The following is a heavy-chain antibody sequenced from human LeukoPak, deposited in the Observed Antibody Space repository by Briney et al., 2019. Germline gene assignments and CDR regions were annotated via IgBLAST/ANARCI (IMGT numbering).Heavy chain of an antibody. D-gene: IGHD3-10*01. V-gene: IGHV1-69*13. CDR1: GDTFSSYA. CDR2: IIPMFGTA. CDR3: ARGGITMVRGVITPYYFYY. Sequence: SVTVSCKASGDTFSSYAISWVRQAPGQGLEWMGGIIPMFGTANYAQKFQGRVTITADESTSTAYMDLSSLRSEDTAVYYCARGGITMVRGVITPYYFYYWGQGTLVTVSS. J-gene: IGHJ4*02.